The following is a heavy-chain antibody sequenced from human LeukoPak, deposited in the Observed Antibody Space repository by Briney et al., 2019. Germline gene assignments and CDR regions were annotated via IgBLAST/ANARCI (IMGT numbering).Heavy chain of an antibody. Sequence: GGSLRLSCAASGFIFIDHYMDWVRQAPGKGLEWVARSRNKANSYSTVYAASVQGRFTISRDESKNSLYLQMNSLITKDTAVYFCARGFHSFDIWGQGTMVTVSS. V-gene: IGHV3-72*01. CDR3: ARGFHSFDI. CDR1: GFIFIDHY. CDR2: SRNKANSYST. J-gene: IGHJ3*02.